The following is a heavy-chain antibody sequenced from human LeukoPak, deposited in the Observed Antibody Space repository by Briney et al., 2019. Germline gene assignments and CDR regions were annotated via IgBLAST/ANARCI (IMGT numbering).Heavy chain of an antibody. CDR2: ISGSSGLT. Sequence: PGGSLRLSCAASGFTFSDYWLSWDRQAPGRGLEWVSAISGSSGLTYYADSVKGRFTISRDNSKNTLFLQMNSLRAEDTAVYYCARRGESTSYGDYRFDYWGQGTLVTVSS. CDR3: ARRGESTSYGDYRFDY. D-gene: IGHD4-17*01. CDR1: GFTFSDYW. V-gene: IGHV3-23*01. J-gene: IGHJ4*02.